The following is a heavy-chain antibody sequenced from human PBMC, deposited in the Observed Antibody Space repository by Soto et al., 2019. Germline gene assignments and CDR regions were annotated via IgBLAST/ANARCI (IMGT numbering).Heavy chain of an antibody. CDR3: ARDGSSSYYYYGMDV. Sequence: QVQLVESGGGVVQPGRSLRLSCAAPGFTFSSYGMHWVRQAPGKGLEWVAVIWYDGSNKYYADSVKGRFTISRDNSKNTLYLQMNSLRAEDTAVYYCARDGSSSYYYYGMDVWGQGTTVTVSS. D-gene: IGHD6-6*01. J-gene: IGHJ6*02. CDR1: GFTFSSYG. V-gene: IGHV3-33*01. CDR2: IWYDGSNK.